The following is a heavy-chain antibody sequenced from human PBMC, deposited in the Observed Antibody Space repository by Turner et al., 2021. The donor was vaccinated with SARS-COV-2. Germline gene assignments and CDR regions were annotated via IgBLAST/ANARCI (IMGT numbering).Heavy chain of an antibody. J-gene: IGHJ4*02. D-gene: IGHD6-13*01. CDR2: ISYDGRNK. CDR3: ALSPGGYSSSWYYFDY. CDR1: GFTFSNYA. V-gene: IGHV3-30*04. Sequence: QVQLVESGGGGVQPGRSLRLSCAASGFTFSNYAMHWVRQAPGKGLELVALISYDGRNKYYADSVKGRFTISRDNSKNTLYLQMNSLRAEDTAVYYCALSPGGYSSSWYYFDYWGQGTLVTVSS.